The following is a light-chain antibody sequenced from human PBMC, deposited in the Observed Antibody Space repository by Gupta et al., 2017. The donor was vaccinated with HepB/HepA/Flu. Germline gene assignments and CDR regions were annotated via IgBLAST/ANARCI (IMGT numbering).Light chain of an antibody. V-gene: IGKV4-1*01. CDR3: QQYYRTPLT. CDR2: WAS. Sequence: DIVMTQSPDSLAVSLGERATINCKSSQSVLYSSNNKNYLGWYQQKAGQPSKLLIYWASTRQSGVPDRFSGSGSGTDFTLTISSLQAEDVALYYCQQYYRTPLTFGQGTRLEIK. J-gene: IGKJ5*01. CDR1: QSVLYSSNNKNY.